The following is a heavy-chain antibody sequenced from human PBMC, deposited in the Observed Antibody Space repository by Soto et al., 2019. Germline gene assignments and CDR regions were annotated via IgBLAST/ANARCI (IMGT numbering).Heavy chain of an antibody. CDR3: ARWAAMVATEEVYYYYGMDV. CDR2: IIPIFGTA. CDR1: GGTFSSYA. V-gene: IGHV1-69*01. Sequence: QVQLVQSGAEVKKPRSSVKVSCKASGGTFSSYAISWVRQAPGQGLEWMGGIIPIFGTANYAQKFQGRVTITADESTSTAYMELSSLRSEDTAVYYCARWAAMVATEEVYYYYGMDVWGQGTTVTVSS. D-gene: IGHD5-12*01. J-gene: IGHJ6*02.